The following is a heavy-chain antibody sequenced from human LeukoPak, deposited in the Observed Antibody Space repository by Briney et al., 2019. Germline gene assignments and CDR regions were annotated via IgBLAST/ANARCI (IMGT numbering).Heavy chain of an antibody. Sequence: ASVKVSFKASGGTFSSYAISWVRQAPGQGLEWMGWINPNSGGTNYAQKFQGRVTLTRDTSISTVYMELSRLTSDDTAVYYCARDQGGGATDFDYWGQGTLVTVSS. CDR2: INPNSGGT. J-gene: IGHJ4*02. D-gene: IGHD1-26*01. CDR1: GGTFSSYA. CDR3: ARDQGGGATDFDY. V-gene: IGHV1-2*02.